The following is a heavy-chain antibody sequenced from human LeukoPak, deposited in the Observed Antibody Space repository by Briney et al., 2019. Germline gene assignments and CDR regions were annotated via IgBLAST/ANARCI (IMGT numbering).Heavy chain of an antibody. V-gene: IGHV1-69*13. D-gene: IGHD2-2*01. CDR1: GGTFSSYA. J-gene: IGHJ5*02. Sequence: SVKVSCKASGGTFSSYAISWVRQAPGQGLEWMGGIIPIFGTANYAQKFQGRVTITADESTSTAYMELSSLRSEDTAVYYCARERELNIVVVPAAMGIWFDPWGQGTLVTVSS. CDR2: IIPIFGTA. CDR3: ARERELNIVVVPAAMGIWFDP.